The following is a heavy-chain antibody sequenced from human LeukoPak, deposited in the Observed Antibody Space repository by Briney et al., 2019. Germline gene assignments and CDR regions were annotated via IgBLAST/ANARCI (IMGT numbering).Heavy chain of an antibody. Sequence: PGGSLRLSCAASGFTFSSYAMHWVRQAPGKGLEWVAVISYDGSNKYYADSVKGRFTISRDNSKNTLYLQMNSLRAEDTAVYYCARDPPGSSGWFNFDYWGQGTLVTVSS. CDR3: ARDPPGSSGWFNFDY. J-gene: IGHJ4*02. V-gene: IGHV3-30-3*01. CDR2: ISYDGSNK. CDR1: GFTFSSYA. D-gene: IGHD6-19*01.